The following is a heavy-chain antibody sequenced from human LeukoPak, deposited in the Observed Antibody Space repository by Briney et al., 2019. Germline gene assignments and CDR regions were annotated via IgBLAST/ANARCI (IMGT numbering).Heavy chain of an antibody. D-gene: IGHD1-14*01. CDR1: GGSISSDC. CDR2: ICYTGSI. J-gene: IGHJ4*02. CDR3: ARVPLEYNTATHFDS. Sequence: SETLSLTCTVSGGSISSDCWSWIRQPPGKGLGWIVYICYTGSINYNPSLESRVTISVDTSKNQFSLKLASVTAADTAIYYCARVPLEYNTATHFDSWGQGTLVTVSS. V-gene: IGHV4-59*01.